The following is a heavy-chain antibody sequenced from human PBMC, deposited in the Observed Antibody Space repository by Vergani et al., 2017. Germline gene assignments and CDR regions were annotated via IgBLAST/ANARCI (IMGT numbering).Heavy chain of an antibody. CDR3: AKGGDIVVVPAAKYYYYYMDV. J-gene: IGHJ6*03. Sequence: QVQLVQSGAEVKKPGSSVKVSCKASGGTFSSYAISWVRQAPGQGLEWMGGIIPIFGTANYAQKFQGRVPITADESTSTAYMELSSLRSEATAVYYCAKGGDIVVVPAAKYYYYYMDVWGKGTTVTVSS. V-gene: IGHV1-69*01. CDR2: IIPIFGTA. CDR1: GGTFSSYA. D-gene: IGHD2-2*01.